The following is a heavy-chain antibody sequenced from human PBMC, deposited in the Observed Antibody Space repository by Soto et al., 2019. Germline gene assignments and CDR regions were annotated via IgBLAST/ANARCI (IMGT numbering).Heavy chain of an antibody. D-gene: IGHD5-12*01. V-gene: IGHV1-8*01. J-gene: IGHJ2*01. CDR1: GYTFTSYD. CDR3: ARVMVATRYWYFDL. CDR2: MNPNSGNT. Sequence: QVQLVQSGAEVKKPGASVKVSCKASGYTFTSYDINWVRQATGQGLEWMGWMNPNSGNTGYAQKFQGRVTMTSNTSISTAYMELSSLRSEDTAVYYCARVMVATRYWYFDLWGRGTLVTVSS.